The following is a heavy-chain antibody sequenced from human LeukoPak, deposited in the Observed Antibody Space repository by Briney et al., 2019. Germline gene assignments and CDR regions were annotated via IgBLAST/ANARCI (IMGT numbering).Heavy chain of an antibody. Sequence: PSETLSLTCAVYGGSFSGYYWSWIRQPPGKGLEWIGEINHSGSTNYNPSLKSRVTISVDTSKNQFSLKLSSVTAADTAVYYCARDFYYDSSGYNWGQGTLVTVSS. CDR1: GGSFSGYY. J-gene: IGHJ4*02. CDR2: INHSGST. D-gene: IGHD3-22*01. CDR3: ARDFYYDSSGYN. V-gene: IGHV4-34*01.